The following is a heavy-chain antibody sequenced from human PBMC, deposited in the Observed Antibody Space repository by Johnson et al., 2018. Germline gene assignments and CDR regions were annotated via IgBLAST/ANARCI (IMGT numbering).Heavy chain of an antibody. J-gene: IGHJ6*02. CDR1: GFTFSSYG. D-gene: IGHD2-2*01. V-gene: IGHV3-33*01. CDR2: IWYDGSNK. Sequence: QVQLVQSGGGVVQPGRSLRLSCAASGFTFSSYGMHWVRQAPGKGLEWVAVIWYDGSNKYYADSVKGRFTISRDNSKNTLYLQMNSRRAEDTAVYYCGRDQDWSSTSGLGMDVWGQGTTVTVSS. CDR3: GRDQDWSSTSGLGMDV.